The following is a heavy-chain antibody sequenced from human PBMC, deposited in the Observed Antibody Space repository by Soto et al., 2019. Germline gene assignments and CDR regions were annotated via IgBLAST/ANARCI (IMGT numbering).Heavy chain of an antibody. J-gene: IGHJ5*02. V-gene: IGHV3-30-3*01. CDR3: ARDVVPAAIHNKRLLYNWFDP. Sequence: GRSLRLSCAASGFTFSSYAMHWVRQAPGKGLEWVAVISYDGSNKYYADSVKGRFTISRDNSKNTLYLQMNSLRAEDTAVYYCARDVVPAAIHNKRLLYNWFDPWGQGTLVTVSS. CDR1: GFTFSSYA. D-gene: IGHD2-2*02. CDR2: ISYDGSNK.